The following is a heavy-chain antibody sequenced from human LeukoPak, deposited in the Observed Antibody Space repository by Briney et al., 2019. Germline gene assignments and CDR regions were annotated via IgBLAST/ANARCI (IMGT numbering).Heavy chain of an antibody. V-gene: IGHV4-4*07. CDR3: ARRNYDSHFDY. D-gene: IGHD3-22*01. CDR2: IYTSGGT. CDR1: GGSISSYY. Sequence: PSETLSLTCTVSGGSISSYYWSWIRQPAGKGLEWIGRIYTSGGTNYNPSLKSRGTMSVDTSKNQFSLKLTSVTAADTAVYYCARRNYDSHFDYWGQGTLVTVSS. J-gene: IGHJ4*02.